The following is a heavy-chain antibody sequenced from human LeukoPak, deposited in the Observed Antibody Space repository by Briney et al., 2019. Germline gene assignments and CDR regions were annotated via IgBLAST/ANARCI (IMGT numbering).Heavy chain of an antibody. CDR3: ARRYGSGSYGAFDI. J-gene: IGHJ3*02. D-gene: IGHD3-10*01. V-gene: IGHV3-23*01. Sequence: GGSLRLSCAASGFTFSSYAMNWVRLAPGKGLEWVSGISGSGSGSSTYYADSVKGRFTISRDNSKNTLFLQMNSLRAEDTAVYYCARRYGSGSYGAFDIWGQGTMVTVSS. CDR1: GFTFSSYA. CDR2: ISGSGSGSST.